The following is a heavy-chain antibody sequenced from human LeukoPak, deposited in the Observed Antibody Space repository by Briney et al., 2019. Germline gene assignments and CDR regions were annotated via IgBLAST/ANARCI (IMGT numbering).Heavy chain of an antibody. D-gene: IGHD1-26*01. Sequence: SEPLSLTCSVSNGAVKNYYWTWIRQPPGQGLEWIGNFLYSGTTTYRASLDSRLIISVDNSKNTVSLRLFSVTAADTAVYYCATLVYSGSRYHFDTWGQGTLVTVPS. V-gene: IGHV4-59*02. CDR2: FLYSGTT. CDR1: NGAVKNYY. J-gene: IGHJ4*02. CDR3: ATLVYSGSRYHFDT.